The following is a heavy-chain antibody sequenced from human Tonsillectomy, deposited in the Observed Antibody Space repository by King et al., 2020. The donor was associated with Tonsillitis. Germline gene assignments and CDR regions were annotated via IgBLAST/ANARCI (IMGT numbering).Heavy chain of an antibody. D-gene: IGHD2-2*01. CDR3: ARRSASGDYDAFDI. Sequence: QLQESGPGLVKPSDTLTLTCAVSGYSISSSNWWGWIRQPPGKGLEWIGDIYYSGSTDYNPSLKSRVTMSVDTSKNQFSLKLSSVTAVDTAVYYCARRSASGDYDAFDIWGQGTTVTVSS. J-gene: IGHJ3*02. CDR2: IYYSGST. V-gene: IGHV4-28*01. CDR1: GYSISSSNW.